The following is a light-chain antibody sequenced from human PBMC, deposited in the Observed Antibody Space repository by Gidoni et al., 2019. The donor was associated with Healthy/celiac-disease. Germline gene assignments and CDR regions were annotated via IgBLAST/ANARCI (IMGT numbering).Light chain of an antibody. J-gene: IGKJ1*01. Sequence: DLQLTQTPSTLSASVGDRVTLPCRASPSIRSRLAWYQQKPGKAPKLLIYKASSLASGVPSRFSGSGSGTEFTLTISSLQSDDFATYYCQQYNSYSLTFGQGTKVEIK. CDR3: QQYNSYSLT. CDR1: PSIRSR. CDR2: KAS. V-gene: IGKV1-5*03.